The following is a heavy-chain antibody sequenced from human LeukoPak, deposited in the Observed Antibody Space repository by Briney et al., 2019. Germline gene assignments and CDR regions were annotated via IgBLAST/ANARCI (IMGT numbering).Heavy chain of an antibody. D-gene: IGHD1-1*01. Sequence: ASVKVSCKXSGYTFTSYDINWVRQATGQGLERMGWMNPNSGNTGYAQKFQGRVTITRNTSISTAYMELSSLRSEDTAVYYCAREVDEINDGSNWFDPWGQGTLVTVSS. CDR3: AREVDEINDGSNWFDP. CDR1: GYTFTSYD. CDR2: MNPNSGNT. J-gene: IGHJ5*02. V-gene: IGHV1-8*03.